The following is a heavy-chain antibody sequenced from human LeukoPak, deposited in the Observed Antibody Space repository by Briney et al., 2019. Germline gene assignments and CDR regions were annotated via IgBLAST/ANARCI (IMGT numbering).Heavy chain of an antibody. D-gene: IGHD6-19*01. V-gene: IGHV4-59*08. J-gene: IGHJ4*02. CDR3: ARHVAVAGTHDY. Sequence: SETLSLTCTVSGGSIRSYYWSWIRQPPGKGLEWIGYIYYSGSTNYNPSLKSRVTISVDTSKNQFSLKVSSVTAADTAVYYCARHVAVAGTHDYWGQGTLVTVSS. CDR2: IYYSGST. CDR1: GGSIRSYY.